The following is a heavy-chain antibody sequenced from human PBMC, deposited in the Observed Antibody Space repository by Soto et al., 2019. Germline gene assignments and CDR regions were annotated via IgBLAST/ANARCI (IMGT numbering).Heavy chain of an antibody. J-gene: IGHJ6*02. Sequence: SETLSLTCTVSGGSLSTSVYYWGWIRQPPGKGLEWIGSIYYSGSTYYNPSLKSRVTISVDTSKNQFSLKLSSVTAADTAVYYCARPDNYYYGMDVWGQGTTVTVSS. CDR3: ARPDNYYYGMDV. CDR2: IYYSGST. CDR1: GGSLSTSVYY. D-gene: IGHD2-15*01. V-gene: IGHV4-39*01.